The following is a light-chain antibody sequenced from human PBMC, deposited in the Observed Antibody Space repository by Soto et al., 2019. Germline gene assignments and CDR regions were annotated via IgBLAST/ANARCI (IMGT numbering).Light chain of an antibody. CDR1: SSDVGGYNY. J-gene: IGLJ1*01. V-gene: IGLV2-14*03. Sequence: QSALTQPASVSGSPGQSITISCTGTSSDVGGYNYVSWYQQHPGKAPKLMIYDVTNRPSEVSNRFSGSKSGYTASLTISGLQAEDEADYYGSSYTSSSTYVFGTGTKLTVL. CDR2: DVT. CDR3: SSYTSSSTYV.